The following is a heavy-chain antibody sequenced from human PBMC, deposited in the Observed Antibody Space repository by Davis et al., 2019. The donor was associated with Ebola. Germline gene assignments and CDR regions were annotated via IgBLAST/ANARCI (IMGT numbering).Heavy chain of an antibody. V-gene: IGHV4-34*01. CDR2: INHSGST. Sequence: SETLSLTCAVYGGSFSGYYWSWIRQPPGKGLEWIGEINHSGSTNYNPSLKSRVTISVDTSKNQFSLKLSSVTAADTAVYYCASASSGYGWVWGQGTLVTVSS. J-gene: IGHJ4*02. CDR1: GGSFSGYY. CDR3: ASASSGYGWV. D-gene: IGHD5-12*01.